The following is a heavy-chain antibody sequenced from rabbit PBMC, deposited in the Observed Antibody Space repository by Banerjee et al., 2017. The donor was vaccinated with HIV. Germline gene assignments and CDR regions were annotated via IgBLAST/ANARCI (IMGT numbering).Heavy chain of an antibody. V-gene: IGHV1S45*01. D-gene: IGHD4-1*01. CDR3: ARDYNSGWAFKL. CDR1: GIDLSNHYY. J-gene: IGHJ4*01. CDR2: IYAGSSGST. Sequence: QEQLVQSWGGLVQPGGSLTLNCKASGIDLSNHYYMCWVRQAPGKGLEWIACIYAGSSGSTYYASWAKGRFTISKTSSTTVTLQMTSLTAADTATYLCARDYNSGWAFKLWGQGTLVTVS.